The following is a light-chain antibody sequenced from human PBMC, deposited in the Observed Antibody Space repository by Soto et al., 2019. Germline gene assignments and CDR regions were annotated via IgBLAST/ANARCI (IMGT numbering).Light chain of an antibody. CDR1: QSAKTF. CDR2: GAS. Sequence: IVLTQSPATLSLSPGERATLSCRASQSAKTFLAWYQQKPGQAPRLLIYGASSRATGIPDRFSGSESWTDFTLTISRLEPEDFAVYYCQQYGSSPRTFGQGTKVDIK. J-gene: IGKJ1*01. CDR3: QQYGSSPRT. V-gene: IGKV3-20*01.